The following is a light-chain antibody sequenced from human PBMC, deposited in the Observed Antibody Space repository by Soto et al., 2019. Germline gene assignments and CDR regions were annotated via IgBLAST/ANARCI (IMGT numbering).Light chain of an antibody. V-gene: IGLV2-8*01. J-gene: IGLJ2*01. Sequence: QSALTQPPSASGSPGQSVTISCTGTSSDVGGYNFVSWYQQHPGKAPKLMIYEVSKRPSGVPDRFSGSKSGNTASLTVSGRRAEDEADYCCSSYAGSNNLGFGGGTQLTVL. CDR3: SSYAGSNNLG. CDR1: SSDVGGYNF. CDR2: EVS.